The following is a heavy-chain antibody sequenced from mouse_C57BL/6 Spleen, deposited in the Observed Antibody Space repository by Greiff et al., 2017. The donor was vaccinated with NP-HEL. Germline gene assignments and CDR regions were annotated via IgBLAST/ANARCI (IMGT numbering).Heavy chain of an antibody. D-gene: IGHD4-1*01. Sequence: EVKLMESGPGLVKPSQSLSLTCSVTGYSITSGYYWNWIRQFPGNNLEWMGYISYDGSNNYNPSLKNRISITRDTSKNQFFLKLNSVTTEDTATYYWARKGTGQAWFAYWGQGTLVTVSA. CDR2: ISYDGSN. CDR1: GYSITSGYY. CDR3: ARKGTGQAWFAY. V-gene: IGHV3-6*01. J-gene: IGHJ3*01.